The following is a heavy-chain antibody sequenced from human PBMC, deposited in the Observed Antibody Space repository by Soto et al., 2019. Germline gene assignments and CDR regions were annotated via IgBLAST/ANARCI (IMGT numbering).Heavy chain of an antibody. CDR3: TREARRVTTVTSFDY. CDR1: GFTFGDYA. D-gene: IGHD4-17*01. J-gene: IGHJ4*02. Sequence: GGSLRLSYTASGFTFGDYAMSWFRQAPGKGLEWVGFIRSKAYGGTTEYAASVKGRFTISRDDSKSIAYLQMNSLKTEDTAVYYCTREARRVTTVTSFDYWGQGTLVTVSS. V-gene: IGHV3-49*03. CDR2: IRSKAYGGTT.